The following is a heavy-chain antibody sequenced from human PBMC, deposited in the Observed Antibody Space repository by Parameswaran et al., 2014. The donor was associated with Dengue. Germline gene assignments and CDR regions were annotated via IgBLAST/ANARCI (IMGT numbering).Heavy chain of an antibody. CDR1: GGSFSGYY. D-gene: IGHD4-23*01. V-gene: IGHV4-34*01. Sequence: ASETLSLTCAVYGGSFSGYYWSWIRQPPGKGLEWIGEINHSGSTNYNPSLKSRVTISVDTSKNQFSLKLSSVTAADTAVYFCARGDYGGNSGSSSPWGQGTLVTVSS. CDR3: ARGDYGGNSGSSSP. J-gene: IGHJ4*02. CDR2: INHSGST.